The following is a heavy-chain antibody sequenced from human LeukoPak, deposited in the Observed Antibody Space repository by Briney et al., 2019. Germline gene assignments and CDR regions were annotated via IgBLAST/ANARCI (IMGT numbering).Heavy chain of an antibody. D-gene: IGHD3-3*01. J-gene: IGHJ5*02. V-gene: IGHV4-39*01. Sequence: PSETLSLTCSVSGASFSSSPYYWGWIRQPPGKGLEWIGSFYYGGTTYYNPSLKSRITMSVDASENQFSLKLSSVTAADTAVYYCARGFYDFWSGYSPRRRGWFDPWGQGTLVTVSS. CDR1: GASFSSSPYY. CDR3: ARGFYDFWSGYSPRRRGWFDP. CDR2: FYYGGTT.